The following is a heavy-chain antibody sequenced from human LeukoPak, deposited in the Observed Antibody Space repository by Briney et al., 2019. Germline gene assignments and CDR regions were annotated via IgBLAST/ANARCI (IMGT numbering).Heavy chain of an antibody. CDR1: GFTFSDYW. V-gene: IGHV3-74*01. CDR2: IHGDGSTT. J-gene: IGHJ4*02. D-gene: IGHD3-10*01. CDR3: ARGSYPYYFDY. Sequence: GGSLRLSCAASGFTFSDYWMHWVRQAPGKGLVWVSLIHGDGSTTSYADSVQGRLTISRDNAKNTLYLQMNSLRAEDTAVYYCARGSYPYYFDYWGQGSLVTVSS.